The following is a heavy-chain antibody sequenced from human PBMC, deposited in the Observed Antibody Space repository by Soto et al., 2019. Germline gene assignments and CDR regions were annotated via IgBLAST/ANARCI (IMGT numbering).Heavy chain of an antibody. J-gene: IGHJ4*02. CDR2: ISGSGGST. CDR3: SKDHSITMIVVVITIFDY. CDR1: GFTFSSYA. Sequence: GGSLRLSCAASGFTFSSYAMSWVRQAPGKGLEWVSAISGSGGSTYYADSVKGRFNISRDNSKNTQYLQKNSQRAEDTAVYFFSKDHSITMIVVVITIFDYWGQGTLVTVSS. V-gene: IGHV3-23*01. D-gene: IGHD3-22*01.